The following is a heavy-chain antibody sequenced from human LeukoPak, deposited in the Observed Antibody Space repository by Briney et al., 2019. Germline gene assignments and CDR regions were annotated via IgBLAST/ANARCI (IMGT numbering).Heavy chain of an antibody. CDR3: ARFGSSTWYKGAFDI. Sequence: SETLSLTCAVYGGSFSGYYWSWIRQPPGKGLEWIGEINHSGSTNYNPSLKSRVTISVDTSKNQFSLNLTSVTAADTAVYYCARFGSSTWYKGAFDIWGQGTMVTVAS. CDR2: INHSGST. CDR1: GGSFSGYY. V-gene: IGHV4-34*01. J-gene: IGHJ3*02. D-gene: IGHD1-1*01.